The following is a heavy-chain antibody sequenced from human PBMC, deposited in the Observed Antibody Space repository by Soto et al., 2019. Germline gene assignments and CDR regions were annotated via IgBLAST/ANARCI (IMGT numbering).Heavy chain of an antibody. J-gene: IGHJ5*02. CDR1: GFTFSSYA. CDR3: AKDPSVTTAWFDP. CDR2: VSGGGIST. V-gene: IGHV3-23*01. D-gene: IGHD4-4*01. Sequence: GGSLRLSCAASGFTFSSYAMNWVRQAPGKGLEWVSGVSGGGISTYYVDSVKGRFTISRDNSKNTLYLQMNSLRAEDTAVYYCAKDPSVTTAWFDPWGQGTLVTSPQ.